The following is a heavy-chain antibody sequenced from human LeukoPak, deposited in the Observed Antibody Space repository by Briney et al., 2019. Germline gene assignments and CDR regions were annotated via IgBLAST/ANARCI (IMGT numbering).Heavy chain of an antibody. CDR3: ARGRTGTTAFDI. CDR2: ISSSSSYI. CDR1: GFTFSSYS. D-gene: IGHD1-7*01. Sequence: GGSLRLSCAASGFTFSSYSMNWVHQAPGKGLEWVSSISSSSSYIYYADSVKGRFTISRDNAKNSLYLQMNSLRAEDTAVYYCARGRTGTTAFDIWGQGTMVTVSS. J-gene: IGHJ3*02. V-gene: IGHV3-21*01.